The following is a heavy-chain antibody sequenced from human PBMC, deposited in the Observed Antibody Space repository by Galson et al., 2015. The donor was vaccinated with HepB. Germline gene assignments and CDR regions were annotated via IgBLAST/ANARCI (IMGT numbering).Heavy chain of an antibody. CDR1: GFTFDNYA. D-gene: IGHD4-17*01. J-gene: IGHJ6*03. V-gene: IGHV3-9*01. CDR3: AKATAVTLYYYYYMDV. Sequence: SLRLSCAASGFTFDNYAMHWVRQAPGKGLEWVSGISWNSGSIGYADSVQGRFTISRDNAKNSLYLQMNSLRPEDTALYYCAKATAVTLYYYYYMDVWGKGTTVTVSS. CDR2: ISWNSGSI.